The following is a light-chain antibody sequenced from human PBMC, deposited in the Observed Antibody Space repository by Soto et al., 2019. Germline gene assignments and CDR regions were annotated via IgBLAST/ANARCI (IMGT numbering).Light chain of an antibody. J-gene: IGKJ5*01. CDR3: QQSYSTPRD. CDR1: QSISNS. CDR2: AAS. Sequence: DIQITQSPSSLSASVGDRVTMTCRASQSISNSLNWYQQKPGRAPKLLIYAASSLQSGVPSRFSGSGSGTDFILTTSSLQPEDFATYYCQQSYSTPRDFGQGTDWRL. V-gene: IGKV1-39*01.